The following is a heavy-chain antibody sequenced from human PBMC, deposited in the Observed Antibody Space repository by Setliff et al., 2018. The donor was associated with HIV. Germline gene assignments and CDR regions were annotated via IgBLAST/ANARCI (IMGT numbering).Heavy chain of an antibody. D-gene: IGHD6-13*01. J-gene: IGHJ6*03. CDR2: INTATGDT. V-gene: IGHV1-3*04. CDR3: ARQRGIDTYFYSYYYMDV. CDR1: GYTFTSYS. Sequence: ASVKVSCKTSGYTFTSYSMHWVRQAPGQSLEWMGWINTATGDTKYSQRFQDRITIFRNTSASTAYMELGSLQSEDTAVYYCARQRGIDTYFYSYYYMDVWGKGTTVTVSS.